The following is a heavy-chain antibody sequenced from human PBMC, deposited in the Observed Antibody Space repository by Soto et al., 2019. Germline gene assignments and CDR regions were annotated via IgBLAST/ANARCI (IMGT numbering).Heavy chain of an antibody. J-gene: IGHJ5*02. V-gene: IGHV1-18*01. D-gene: IGHD6-13*01. CDR2: ISGFNGQT. Sequence: ASVKVSCKASGNTFASHGFSWVRQAPGQGLEWMGWISGFNGQTNYALKFQGRVTLTTDTSTSTAYMELRSLRSDDTAVYFCAIESRYSSSWYWFDPWGQGTLVTVSS. CDR1: GNTFASHG. CDR3: AIESRYSSSWYWFDP.